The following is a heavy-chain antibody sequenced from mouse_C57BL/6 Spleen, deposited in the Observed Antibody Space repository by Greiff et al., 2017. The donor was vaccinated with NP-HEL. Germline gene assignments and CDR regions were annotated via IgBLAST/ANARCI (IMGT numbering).Heavy chain of an antibody. D-gene: IGHD2-2*01. CDR2: IRSKSNNYAT. Sequence: EVQLVESGGGLVQPKGSLKLSCAASGFSFNTYAMNWVRQAPGKGLEWVARIRSKSNNYATYYADSVKDRFTISRDDSESMLYLQMNNLKTEDTAMYYCVRHRSYGYDWYFDVWGTGTTVTVSS. V-gene: IGHV10-1*01. J-gene: IGHJ1*03. CDR3: VRHRSYGYDWYFDV. CDR1: GFSFNTYA.